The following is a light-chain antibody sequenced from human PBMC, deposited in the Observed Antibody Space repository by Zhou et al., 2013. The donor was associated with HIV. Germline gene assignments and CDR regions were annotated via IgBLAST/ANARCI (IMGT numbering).Light chain of an antibody. V-gene: IGKV2-28*01. J-gene: IGKJ1*01. Sequence: IVMTQSPLSLPVTPGEPASISCRSSQSLLHSNGYKYLDWYLQKPGQSPQLLIYLGSNRASGVPDRFSGTGSGTDFTLKISRVEADDVGVYYCMQGLQTPAFGQGTRVEIK. CDR3: MQGLQTPA. CDR2: LGS. CDR1: QSLLHSNGYKY.